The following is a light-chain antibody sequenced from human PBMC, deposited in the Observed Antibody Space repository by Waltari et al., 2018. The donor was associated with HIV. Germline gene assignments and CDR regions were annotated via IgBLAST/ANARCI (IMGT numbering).Light chain of an antibody. V-gene: IGLV1-44*01. CDR2: TED. CDR1: NSNIGRNP. J-gene: IGLJ1*01. CDR3: ATWDDSLDHV. Sequence: SELTQPPSVSGTPGQRVTISCSGGNSNIGRNPVTWYQHLPGAAPKVLIYTEDKRPWGVPDRFSGSKTGTSASLAISGLQSDDEAVYYCATWDDSLDHVFGTGTKVSVL.